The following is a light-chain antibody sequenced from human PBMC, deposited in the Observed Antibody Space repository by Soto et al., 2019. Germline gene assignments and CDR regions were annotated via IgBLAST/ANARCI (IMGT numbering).Light chain of an antibody. CDR1: SSNIGAGYD. V-gene: IGLV1-40*01. CDR3: QSYDSSLSVV. J-gene: IGLJ2*01. CDR2: GNS. Sequence: QSVLTQPPSVSGAPGQRVTISCTGSSSNIGAGYDVHWYQQLPGTAPKLPIYGNSNRPSGVPDRFSGSKSGTSASLAITGLQAEDEADYYCQSYDSSLSVVFGGWTKLTVL.